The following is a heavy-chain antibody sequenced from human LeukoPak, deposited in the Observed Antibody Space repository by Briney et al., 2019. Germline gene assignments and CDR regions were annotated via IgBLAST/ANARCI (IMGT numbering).Heavy chain of an antibody. J-gene: IGHJ4*02. D-gene: IGHD2-2*01. CDR3: AKDNQLDIVVVPAALDY. CDR2: IRSKAYGGTT. CDR1: GFTFGDYA. Sequence: GGSLRLSCTASGFTFGDYAMSRVRQAPGKGLEWVGFIRSKAYGGTTEYAASVKGRFTISRDDSKSIAYLQMNSLKTEDTAVYYCAKDNQLDIVVVPAALDYWGQGTLVTVSS. V-gene: IGHV3-49*04.